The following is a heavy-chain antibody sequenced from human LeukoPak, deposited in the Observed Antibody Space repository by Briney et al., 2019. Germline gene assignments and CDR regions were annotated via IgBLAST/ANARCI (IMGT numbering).Heavy chain of an antibody. V-gene: IGHV1-18*01. CDR1: GYTFTSYG. CDR3: ASAGYCSGGSCYRLAY. CDR2: ISAYNGNT. D-gene: IGHD2-15*01. J-gene: IGHJ4*02. Sequence: ASVKVSCKASGYTFTSYGISWVRQAPGQGLEWMGWISAYNGNTNYAQKLQGRVTMTTDTSTSTAYMELSSLRSEDTAVYYCASAGYCSGGSCYRLAYWGQGTLVTVSS.